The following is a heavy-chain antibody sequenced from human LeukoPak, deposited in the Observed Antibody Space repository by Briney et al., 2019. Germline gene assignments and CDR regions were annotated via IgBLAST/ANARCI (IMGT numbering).Heavy chain of an antibody. V-gene: IGHV5-51*01. CDR2: IYAGDSGT. J-gene: IGHJ4*02. Sequence: GESLKISCRCSGYXFTSHWIGWVRQMPGKGLEWMAIIYAGDSGTRISPSFQGQVTISADKSISTAYLQWSSLKALDTAIYYCTRHIAAAGPDYWGQGTLVTVSS. D-gene: IGHD6-13*01. CDR1: GYXFTSHW. CDR3: TRHIAAAGPDY.